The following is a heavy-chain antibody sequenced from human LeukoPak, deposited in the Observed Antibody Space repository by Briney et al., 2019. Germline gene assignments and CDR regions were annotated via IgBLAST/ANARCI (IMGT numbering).Heavy chain of an antibody. D-gene: IGHD3-22*01. CDR1: GGPISSCSYS. Sequence: ASQTLSLTCTASGGPISSCSYSWGCMRQPAGKGLERIGRIYTSGSTNYNPSLKSGDNISVDTSKNQFSLKLSSVTAADTAVYYCAREEVIVVVSYFDYWGQGTLVTVSS. CDR2: IYTSGST. J-gene: IGHJ4*02. V-gene: IGHV4-61*02. CDR3: AREEVIVVVSYFDY.